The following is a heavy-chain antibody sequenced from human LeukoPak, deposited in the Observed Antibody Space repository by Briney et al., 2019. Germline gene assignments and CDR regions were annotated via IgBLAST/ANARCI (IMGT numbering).Heavy chain of an antibody. CDR3: AREVAVAGTGWLGSA. CDR2: INPHSGGT. J-gene: IGHJ5*02. D-gene: IGHD6-13*01. Sequence: VASVKVSCKASRYTFTDYFIHWVRQAPGQGLDWMALINPHSGGTNYAQKFQGRVTMTRDTSISSAYMELSRLRTDDTTAYYCAREVAVAGTGWLGSAWGQGTLVTVSS. V-gene: IGHV1-2*02. CDR1: RYTFTDYF.